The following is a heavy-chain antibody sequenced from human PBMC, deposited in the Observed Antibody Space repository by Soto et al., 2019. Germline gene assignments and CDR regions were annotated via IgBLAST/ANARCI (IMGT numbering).Heavy chain of an antibody. CDR3: ARGVGIDVAAHGMDV. D-gene: IGHD6-6*01. V-gene: IGHV4-34*01. CDR2: INHSGST. CDR1: GGSFSGYY. J-gene: IGHJ6*02. Sequence: SETLSLTCAVYGGSFSGYYWSWIRQPPGKGLEWIGEINHSGSTNYNPSLKSRVTISVDTSKNQFSLKLSSVTAADTAVYYCARGVGIDVAAHGMDVWGQGTTVTVSS.